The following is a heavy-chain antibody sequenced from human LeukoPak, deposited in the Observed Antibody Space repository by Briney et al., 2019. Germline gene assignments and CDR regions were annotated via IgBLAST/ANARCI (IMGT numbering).Heavy chain of an antibody. CDR1: GYTFTSYD. V-gene: IGHV1-8*01. CDR3: ARGDVLRFLEWYDY. Sequence: GASVKVSCKASGYTFTSYDINWVRQATGQGLEWMGWMNPNSGNTGYAQKFQGRVTMTRNTSISTAYMELSRLRSDDTAVYYCARGDVLRFLEWYDYWGQGTLVTVSS. D-gene: IGHD3-3*01. J-gene: IGHJ4*02. CDR2: MNPNSGNT.